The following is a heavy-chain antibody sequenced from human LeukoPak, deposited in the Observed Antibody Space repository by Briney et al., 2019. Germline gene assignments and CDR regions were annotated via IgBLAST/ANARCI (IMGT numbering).Heavy chain of an antibody. V-gene: IGHV3-48*03. D-gene: IGHD3-9*01. Sequence: GGSLRLSCAASGFTFSSYEMNWVRQAPGKGLEWVSYTSSSGSTIYYADSVKGQFTISRDNAKNSLYLQMNSLRAEDTAVYYCARVANYDILTGYFGPRYYYGMDVWGKGTTVTVSS. J-gene: IGHJ6*04. CDR2: TSSSGSTI. CDR3: ARVANYDILTGYFGPRYYYGMDV. CDR1: GFTFSSYE.